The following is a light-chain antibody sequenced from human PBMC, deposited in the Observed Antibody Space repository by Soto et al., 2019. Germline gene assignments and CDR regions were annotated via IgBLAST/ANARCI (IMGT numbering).Light chain of an antibody. Sequence: DIQMTQSPTSLSASVGDRVTITCRASQSIGIYLNWYQQKPGKAPKLLIYAASNLQSGVPSRFSGRGSGTDFTLTISSLQPEDSATYYCQQSCSTPQHTFGGGTKVDIK. J-gene: IGKJ4*01. V-gene: IGKV1-39*01. CDR3: QQSCSTPQHT. CDR2: AAS. CDR1: QSIGIY.